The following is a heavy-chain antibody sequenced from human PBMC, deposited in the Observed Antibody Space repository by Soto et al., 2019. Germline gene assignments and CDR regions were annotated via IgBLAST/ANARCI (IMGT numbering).Heavy chain of an antibody. Sequence: QVQLVESGGGVVQPGRSLRLSCAASGFTFSSYGMHWVRQAPGKGLEWVAVIWYDGSNKYYADSVKGRFTISRDNSKNTLYLQMNSLRAEDTAVYYCARVADNWNDGDDYWGQGTLVTVSS. J-gene: IGHJ4*02. CDR3: ARVADNWNDGDDY. D-gene: IGHD1-1*01. V-gene: IGHV3-33*01. CDR1: GFTFSSYG. CDR2: IWYDGSNK.